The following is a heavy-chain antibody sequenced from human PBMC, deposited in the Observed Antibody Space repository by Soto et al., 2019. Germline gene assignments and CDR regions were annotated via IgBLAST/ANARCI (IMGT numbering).Heavy chain of an antibody. D-gene: IGHD1-26*01. CDR2: INHSGST. J-gene: IGHJ5*02. CDR1: DGSFSGYY. Sequence: QVQLQQWGAGLLKPSETLSLTCAVYDGSFSGYYWSWIRQPPGKGLEWIGEINHSGSTNYNPSLKSRVTISVETSKNQFSLKLSSVTAADTAVYYCARGEVGAPGWFDPWGQGTLVTVSS. CDR3: ARGEVGAPGWFDP. V-gene: IGHV4-34*01.